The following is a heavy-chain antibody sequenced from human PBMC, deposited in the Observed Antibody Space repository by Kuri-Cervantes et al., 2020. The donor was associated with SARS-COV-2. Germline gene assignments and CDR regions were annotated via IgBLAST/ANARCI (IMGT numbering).Heavy chain of an antibody. D-gene: IGHD2-2*02. Sequence: SLKISCAASGFTFDDYAMHWVRQAPGKGLEWVSGISWNSGSIGYADSVKGRFTISRDNSKNTLYLQMNSLRAEDTAVYYCAKSWGYCSSTSCYTRHYYYYMDVWGKGTTVTVSS. V-gene: IGHV3-9*01. CDR1: GFTFDDYA. J-gene: IGHJ6*03. CDR3: AKSWGYCSSTSCYTRHYYYYMDV. CDR2: ISWNSGSI.